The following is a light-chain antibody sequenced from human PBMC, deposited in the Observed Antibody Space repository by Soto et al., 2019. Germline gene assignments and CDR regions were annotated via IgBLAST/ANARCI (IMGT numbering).Light chain of an antibody. J-gene: IGKJ4*01. Sequence: IEMTQSPSTLSASVGDRVTLSCRASQGVRDDVGWYQQKPGKAPKLLIYAASTLQSGVPSRFSGSGSGSDFTLTISGLQPEDFAVYYCLQEHSCPLTFGGGTRVEI. V-gene: IGKV1-6*01. CDR1: QGVRDD. CDR3: LQEHSCPLT. CDR2: AAS.